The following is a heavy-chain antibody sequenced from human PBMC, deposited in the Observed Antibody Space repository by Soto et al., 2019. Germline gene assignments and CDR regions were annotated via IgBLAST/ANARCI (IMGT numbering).Heavy chain of an antibody. Sequence: GGSLRLSCAASGFTFSSYAMSWVRQAPGKGLEWVSAISGSGGSTYYADSVKGRFTISRDNSKNTMYLQMNSLRAEDTAVYYCAKVDREEYSYGSYYYYYYGMDVWGQGTTVTVSS. CDR3: AKVDREEYSYGSYYYYYYGMDV. D-gene: IGHD5-18*01. CDR1: GFTFSSYA. V-gene: IGHV3-23*01. CDR2: ISGSGGST. J-gene: IGHJ6*02.